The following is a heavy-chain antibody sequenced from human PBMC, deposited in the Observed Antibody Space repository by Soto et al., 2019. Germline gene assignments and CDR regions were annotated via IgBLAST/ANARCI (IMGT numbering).Heavy chain of an antibody. D-gene: IGHD3-22*01. Sequence: QVQLVQSGAEVKKPGASVKVSCKASGYTFTSYAMHWVRQAPGQRLEWMGWINAGNGNTKYSQKFQGRVTITRDTSASTAYMELSSLRSEDTAVYYCARSRAYYYDSSGYYCFNYWGQGTLVTVSS. J-gene: IGHJ4*02. CDR2: INAGNGNT. V-gene: IGHV1-3*01. CDR3: ARSRAYYYDSSGYYCFNY. CDR1: GYTFTSYA.